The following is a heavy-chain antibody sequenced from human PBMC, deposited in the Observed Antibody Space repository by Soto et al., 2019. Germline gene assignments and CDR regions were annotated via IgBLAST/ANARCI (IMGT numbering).Heavy chain of an antibody. CDR3: ARAGITMVRGVAHPPRYFDY. CDR2: IYYSGST. Sequence: SETLSLTCTVSGGSISSGGYYWSWIRQHPGKGLEWIGYIYYSGSTYYNPSLKSRVTISVDTSKNQFPLKLSSVTAADTAVYYCARAGITMVRGVAHPPRYFDYWGQGTLVTVSS. J-gene: IGHJ4*01. CDR1: GGSISSGGYY. D-gene: IGHD3-10*01. V-gene: IGHV4-31*03.